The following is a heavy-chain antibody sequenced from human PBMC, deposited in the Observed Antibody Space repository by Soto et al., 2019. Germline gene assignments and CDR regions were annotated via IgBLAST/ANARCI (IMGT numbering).Heavy chain of an antibody. CDR1: DFTFRNYW. CDR3: FGGNGGPQ. D-gene: IGHD3-16*01. V-gene: IGHV3-7*03. CDR2: IKPDGSAT. Sequence: WSLRLSCATSDFTFRNYWMNWVRQAPGKGLEWVANIKPDGSATNYVDSVKGRFTISRDNVRNSVSLQMNSLRVEDTAVYFCFGGNGGPQWGQGTLVTVSS. J-gene: IGHJ4*02.